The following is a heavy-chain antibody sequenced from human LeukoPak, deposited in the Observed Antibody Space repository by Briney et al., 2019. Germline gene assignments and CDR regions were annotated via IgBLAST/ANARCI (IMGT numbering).Heavy chain of an antibody. V-gene: IGHV4-39*01. Sequence: PSETLSLTCTVSGGSISSSSYYWGWIRQPPGKGLEWIGTIYYSGSTYYNPSLTSRVTIPVDTSKNQFSLKLSSVTAADTAVYFCASSYSSGWYGCDYWGQGTLVTVSS. CDR2: IYYSGST. D-gene: IGHD6-19*01. CDR1: GGSISSSSYY. CDR3: ASSYSSGWYGCDY. J-gene: IGHJ4*02.